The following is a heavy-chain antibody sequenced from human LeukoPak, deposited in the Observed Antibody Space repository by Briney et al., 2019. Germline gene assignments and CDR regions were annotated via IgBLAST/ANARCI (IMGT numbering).Heavy chain of an antibody. J-gene: IGHJ3*02. CDR3: ANPTLDI. V-gene: IGHV3-30*04. CDR2: ISYDGSNK. Sequence: GGSLRLTCAASGFTFSSYAMHWVRQAPGKGLEWVAVISYDGSNKYYADSVKGRFTISRDNAKNSLYLQMNSLRAEDTALYYCANPTLDIWGQGTMVTVSS. CDR1: GFTFSSYA.